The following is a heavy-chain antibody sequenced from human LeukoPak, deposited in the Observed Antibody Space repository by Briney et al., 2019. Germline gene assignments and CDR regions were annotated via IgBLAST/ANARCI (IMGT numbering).Heavy chain of an antibody. V-gene: IGHV4-31*03. CDR1: GGSIGTHSLY. J-gene: IGHJ4*02. CDR3: GKVGGNSHS. D-gene: IGHD4-23*01. CDR2: IYYTGDA. Sequence: PAETLCLTCSVSGGSIGTHSLYWNWIRQGPGEGLEGVGKIYYTGDAFHNPSLKSRVSISLDTSQHQFSLTMTSVTAADTAMYYCGKVGGNSHSWGQGTLVTVSS.